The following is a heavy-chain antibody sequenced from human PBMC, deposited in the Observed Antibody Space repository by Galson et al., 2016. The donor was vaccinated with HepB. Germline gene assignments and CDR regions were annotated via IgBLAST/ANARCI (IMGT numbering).Heavy chain of an antibody. V-gene: IGHV4-31*03. CDR1: GGSISSGGYY. J-gene: IGHJ6*02. CDR3: ARAPWELVELEYYYGMDV. CDR2: INYSGRT. D-gene: IGHD5-24*01. Sequence: TLSLTCTVSGGSISSGGYYWSWIRQHPGKGLEWIGYINYSGRTYYIPSLKSRVTMSVDTSKNQFSMKLSSVTAADTAVYYCARAPWELVELEYYYGMDVWGQGTTVTVSS.